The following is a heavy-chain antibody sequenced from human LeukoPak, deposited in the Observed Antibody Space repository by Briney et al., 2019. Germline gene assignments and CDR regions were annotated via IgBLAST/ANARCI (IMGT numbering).Heavy chain of an antibody. CDR3: ARDRAAAGPSYSGRKDY. Sequence: ASVKVSCKASGYTFSNNYMHWVRQAPGQGLEWMGWISAYNGNTNYAQKLQGRVTMTTDTSTSTAYMELRSLRSDDTAVYYCARDRAAAGPSYSGRKDYWGQGTLVTVSS. CDR1: GYTFSNNY. V-gene: IGHV1-18*04. J-gene: IGHJ4*02. D-gene: IGHD6-13*01. CDR2: ISAYNGNT.